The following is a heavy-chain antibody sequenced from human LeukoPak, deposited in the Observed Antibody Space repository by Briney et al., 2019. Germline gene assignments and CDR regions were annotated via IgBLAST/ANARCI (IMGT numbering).Heavy chain of an antibody. CDR3: TRKMGGYYNYYYGMDV. Sequence: GGSLRLSCAASGFTFSGSAMHWVRQASGKGLEWVGRIRSKANSYATAYAASVKGRFTISRDDPKNTAYLQMNSLKTEDTAVYYCTRKMGGYYNYYYGMDVWGQGTTVTVSS. D-gene: IGHD2-15*01. V-gene: IGHV3-73*01. CDR2: IRSKANSYAT. CDR1: GFTFSGSA. J-gene: IGHJ6*02.